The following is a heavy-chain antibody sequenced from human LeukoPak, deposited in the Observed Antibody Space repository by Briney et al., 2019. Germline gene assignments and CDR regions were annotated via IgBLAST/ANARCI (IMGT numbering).Heavy chain of an antibody. J-gene: IGHJ4*02. Sequence: SSETLSLTCTVSGGSISSGDYYWSWIRQPPGKGLEWIGEIDQSGTTNYNPSLKSRVTISIDTSKKQFSLTLTSMTAADTAVYYCARVPHYYFGYGYFDTWGQGTRVTVSS. CDR1: GGSISSGDYY. CDR3: ARVPHYYFGYGYFDT. CDR2: IDQSGTT. V-gene: IGHV4-39*07. D-gene: IGHD3-10*01.